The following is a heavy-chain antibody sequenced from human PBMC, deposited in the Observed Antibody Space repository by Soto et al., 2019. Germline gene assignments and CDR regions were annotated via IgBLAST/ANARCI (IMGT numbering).Heavy chain of an antibody. J-gene: IGHJ4*02. CDR3: ATPGGELSHRDY. V-gene: IGHV3-74*01. D-gene: IGHD1-26*01. Sequence: EVQLVESGGGLVQPGGSLRLSCAAPGMTFSNLRMHWVRQAPGKGLVWVSLISRDGSNTDYADSVKGRFTISRDNAKSTLYLQMNSLRVEDTAVYYCATPGGELSHRDYWGQGTMVTVSS. CDR2: ISRDGSNT. CDR1: GMTFSNLR.